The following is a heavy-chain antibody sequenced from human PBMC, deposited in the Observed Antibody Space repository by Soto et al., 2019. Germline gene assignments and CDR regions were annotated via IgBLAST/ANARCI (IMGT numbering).Heavy chain of an antibody. CDR1: GGSIRNGTYY. V-gene: IGHV4-39*07. CDR3: ARDGQFERRGAFHI. J-gene: IGHJ3*02. D-gene: IGHD1-1*01. CDR2: IYHSGST. Sequence: PSETKSLTCTLSGGSIRNGTYYWSWHQQPPGKGLEWIGEIYHSGSTNYNPSLKSRVTISVDKSKNQFSLKLSSVTAADTAVYYCARDGQFERRGAFHIWGQGKMVTVSS.